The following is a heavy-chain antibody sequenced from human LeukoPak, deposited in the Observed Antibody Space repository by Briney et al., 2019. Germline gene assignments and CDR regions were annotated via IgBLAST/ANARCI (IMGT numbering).Heavy chain of an antibody. CDR2: ISSSSSYI. CDR3: ARRGVHSVWDFDY. CDR1: GFTFSSYS. D-gene: IGHD1-26*01. J-gene: IGHJ4*02. V-gene: IGHV3-21*01. Sequence: SGGSLRLSCAASGFTFSSYSMNWVRQAPGKGLEWVSSISSSSSYIYYADSVKGRFTISRDNAKNSLYLQMNSLRAEDTAVYYCARRGVHSVWDFDYWGQGTLVTVSS.